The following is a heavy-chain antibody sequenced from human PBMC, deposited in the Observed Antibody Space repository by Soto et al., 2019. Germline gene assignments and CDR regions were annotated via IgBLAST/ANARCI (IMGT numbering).Heavy chain of an antibody. CDR2: IIPIFGTA. J-gene: IGHJ6*02. Sequence: SVKVSCKASGGTFSSYAISWVRQAPGQGLEWMGGIIPIFGTANYAQKFQGRVTITADESTSTAYMELSSLRSEDTAVYYCARVGPYCTNGVCPYYGMDVWGQGTTVTVSS. D-gene: IGHD2-8*01. V-gene: IGHV1-69*13. CDR1: GGTFSSYA. CDR3: ARVGPYCTNGVCPYYGMDV.